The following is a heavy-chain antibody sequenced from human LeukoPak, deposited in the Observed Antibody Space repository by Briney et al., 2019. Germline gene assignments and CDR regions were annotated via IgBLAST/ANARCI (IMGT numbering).Heavy chain of an antibody. CDR2: IYYSGST. CDR1: GGSISSHY. D-gene: IGHD5-18*01. Sequence: PSETLSLTCTVSGGSISSHYWSWIRQPPGKGLEWIGYIYYSGSTSYNPSLKSRVTISVDTSKNQFSLKLSSVTAADTAVYYCAREDHTAMVDSWGQGTLVTVSS. CDR3: AREDHTAMVDS. V-gene: IGHV4-59*11. J-gene: IGHJ4*02.